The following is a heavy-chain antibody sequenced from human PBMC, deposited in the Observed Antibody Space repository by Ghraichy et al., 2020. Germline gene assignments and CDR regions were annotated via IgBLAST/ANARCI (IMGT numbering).Heavy chain of an antibody. CDR2: ISAYNGNT. Sequence: ASVKVSCKASGYTFTRYGISWVRQAPGQGLEWMGWISAYNGNTNYAQKLQGRVTMTTDTSTSTAYMELRSLRSDDTAVYYCARDLMNSSWYRSTGYYNGMDVWGQGTTVTVSS. V-gene: IGHV1-18*04. D-gene: IGHD6-13*01. J-gene: IGHJ6*02. CDR1: GYTFTRYG. CDR3: ARDLMNSSWYRSTGYYNGMDV.